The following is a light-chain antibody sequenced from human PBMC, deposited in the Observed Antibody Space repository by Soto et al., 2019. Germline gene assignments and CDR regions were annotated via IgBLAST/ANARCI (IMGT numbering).Light chain of an antibody. J-gene: IGKJ1*01. CDR1: PGISSW. CDR2: KAS. Sequence: DIQSTQSPSPLSASEVSRFPLTFRASPGISSWLAWYQQTPGKAPKLLIYKASSLEGGVPSRFSGSGSGTECTLTISSLQPDDFATYYCQQTYSSPRTVGQGTQVDI. V-gene: IGKV1-5*03. CDR3: QQTYSSPRT.